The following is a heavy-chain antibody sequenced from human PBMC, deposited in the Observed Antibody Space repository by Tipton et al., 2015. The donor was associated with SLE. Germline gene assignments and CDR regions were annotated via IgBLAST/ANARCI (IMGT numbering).Heavy chain of an antibody. Sequence: TLSLTCTVSGDSIRSYYWSWIRQPPGKGLEWIGDIYISGSTNYNPSLKSRVTISVDTSKNQFSLKLSSVTAADTAVYYCARVGCSNTNCLIRGWDVWGQGTTVTVSS. CDR1: GDSIRSYY. D-gene: IGHD2-2*01. V-gene: IGHV4-4*08. CDR2: IYISGST. J-gene: IGHJ6*02. CDR3: ARVGCSNTNCLIRGWDV.